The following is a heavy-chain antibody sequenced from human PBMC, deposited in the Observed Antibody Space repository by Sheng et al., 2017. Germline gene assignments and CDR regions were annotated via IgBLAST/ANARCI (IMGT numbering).Heavy chain of an antibody. D-gene: IGHD5-12*01. CDR3: ARDRWDFATIRAFDI. J-gene: IGHJ3*02. V-gene: IGHV1-18*01. CDR1: GYTFSTYG. CDR2: INTHTGNT. Sequence: QVQLVQSGAEVKKPGASVKVSCKTSGYTFSTYGINWVRQAPGQGLEWMGWINTHTGNTKFAQKLQGRVTMTTETSTSAVYMELRSLTSDDTAVYYCARDRWDFATIRAFDIWGQGTMVTVSS.